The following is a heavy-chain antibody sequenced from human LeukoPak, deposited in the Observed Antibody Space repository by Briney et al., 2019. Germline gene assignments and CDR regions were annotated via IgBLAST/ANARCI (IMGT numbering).Heavy chain of an antibody. D-gene: IGHD4/OR15-4a*01. Sequence: PSETLSLTCTVSGGSISHYYWSWIRQPPGKGLEWIGYIYYSGTTNYNPSLKSRVTISVDTSKNQFSLKSSSVTAADTAVYYCAREDPQTKVPEGMDVWGQGTTVTVSS. CDR3: AREDPQTKVPEGMDV. V-gene: IGHV4-59*01. CDR2: IYYSGTT. J-gene: IGHJ6*02. CDR1: GGSISHYY.